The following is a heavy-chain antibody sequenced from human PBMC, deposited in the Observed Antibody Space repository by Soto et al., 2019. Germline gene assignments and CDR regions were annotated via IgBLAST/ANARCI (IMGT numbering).Heavy chain of an antibody. CDR1: GFTFSSYG. CDR2: ISYDGSNK. V-gene: IGHV3-30*18. D-gene: IGHD2-8*01. J-gene: IGHJ4*02. Sequence: GGSLRLSCAASGFTFSSYGMHWVRQAPGKGLEWVAVISYDGSNKYYADTVKGRFTISRDNSKNKLYLQMNSLRDEDTAVYYCAKRAAYCTNGVCSNGDLFDYWGQGTLVTVSS. CDR3: AKRAAYCTNGVCSNGDLFDY.